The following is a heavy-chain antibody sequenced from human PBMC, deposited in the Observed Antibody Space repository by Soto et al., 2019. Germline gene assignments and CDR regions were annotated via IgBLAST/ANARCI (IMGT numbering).Heavy chain of an antibody. D-gene: IGHD3-3*01. CDR2: IKQDGSEK. CDR3: ARARRYGEYDFEDPPYYYYYMDV. J-gene: IGHJ6*03. V-gene: IGHV3-7*01. CDR1: GFTFSSYW. Sequence: GGSLRLSCAASGFTFSSYWMSWVRQAPGKGLEWVANIKQDGSEKYYVDSVKGRFTISRDNAKNSLYLQMNSLRAEDTAVYYCARARRYGEYDFEDPPYYYYYMDVWGKGTTVTVSS.